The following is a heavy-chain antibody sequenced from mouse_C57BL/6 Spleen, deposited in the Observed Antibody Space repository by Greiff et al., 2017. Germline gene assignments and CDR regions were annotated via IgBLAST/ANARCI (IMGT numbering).Heavy chain of an antibody. CDR2: IDPEDGET. Sequence: VQLQQSGAELVKPGASVKLSCTASGFNIKDYYMPWVKQRTEQGLEWIGRIDPEDGETKYAPKFQGKATIPADTSSNTAYLQLSSLTSEDTAVYYSASGYGSRGALFAYWGQGTLVTVS. D-gene: IGHD1-1*01. CDR3: ASGYGSRGALFAY. J-gene: IGHJ3*01. V-gene: IGHV14-2*01. CDR1: GFNIKDYY.